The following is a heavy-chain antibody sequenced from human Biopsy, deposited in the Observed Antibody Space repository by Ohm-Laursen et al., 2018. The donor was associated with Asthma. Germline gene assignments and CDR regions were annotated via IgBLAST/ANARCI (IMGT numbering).Heavy chain of an antibody. CDR3: ARVPTTLRYFDL. J-gene: IGHJ2*01. Sequence: PSDTLSLTCPVSGGSVSSGSYYWSWIRQPPGKGLAWVSYISYSGSTDYNPSLKSRLTISMGTSKNQFSLKLSSVTAADTAVYYCARVPTTLRYFDLWGRGTLVTVSS. D-gene: IGHD2-15*01. V-gene: IGHV4-61*01. CDR1: GGSVSSGSYY. CDR2: ISYSGST.